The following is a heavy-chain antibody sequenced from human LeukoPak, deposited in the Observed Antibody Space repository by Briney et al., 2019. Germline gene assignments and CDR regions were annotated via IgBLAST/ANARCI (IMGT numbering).Heavy chain of an antibody. Sequence: GGFLRLSCAASGFTFSSYAMHWVRQAPGKGLEWVAVISYDGSNKYYADSVKGRFTISRDNSKNTLYLQMNSLRAEDTAVYYCARGTPSSSGWLYYGMDVWGQGTTVSVSS. J-gene: IGHJ6*02. CDR2: ISYDGSNK. CDR1: GFTFSSYA. D-gene: IGHD6-19*01. CDR3: ARGTPSSSGWLYYGMDV. V-gene: IGHV3-30-3*01.